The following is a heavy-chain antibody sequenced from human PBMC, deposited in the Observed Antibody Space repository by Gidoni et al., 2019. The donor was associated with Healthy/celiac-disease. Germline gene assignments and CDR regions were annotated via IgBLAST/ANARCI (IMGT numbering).Heavy chain of an antibody. V-gene: IGHV3-15*01. CDR3: TTDNY. Sequence: EVQLVESGGGLVKPGGSLRLSCAASGFTFSNAWMSWVRQAPGKGLEWVGRIKSKTVGGTTDYAAPVKGRFTISRDDSKNTLYLQMNSLKTEDTAVYYCTTDNYWGQGTLVTVSS. J-gene: IGHJ4*02. CDR1: GFTFSNAW. CDR2: IKSKTVGGTT.